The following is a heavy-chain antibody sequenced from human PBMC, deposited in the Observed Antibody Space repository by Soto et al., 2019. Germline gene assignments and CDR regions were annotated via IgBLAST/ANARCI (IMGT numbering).Heavy chain of an antibody. D-gene: IGHD3-22*01. J-gene: IGHJ4*02. CDR2: IHTSRGTT. CDR3: ATPLSGYYYSY. CDR1: GFTFSSYE. Sequence: GGSLRLSCAASGFTFSSYEMVWVRQAPGKGLEWVSFIHTSRGTTYYADSVKGRFTISRDNAQNSLYLQMSSLRAEDTAVYYCATPLSGYYYSYWGQGTLVTVSS. V-gene: IGHV3-48*03.